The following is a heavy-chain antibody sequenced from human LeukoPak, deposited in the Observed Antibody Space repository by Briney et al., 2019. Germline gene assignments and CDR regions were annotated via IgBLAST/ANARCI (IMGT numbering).Heavy chain of an antibody. CDR3: ARSTKNYYGSGSYPFDY. CDR2: IIPIFGTA. J-gene: IGHJ4*02. D-gene: IGHD3-10*01. CDR1: GGTFSSYA. Sequence: ASVKVSCKASGGTFSSYAISWVRQAPGQGLEWMGRIIPIFGTANYAQKFQGRVTITTDESTSTAYMELSSLRSEDTAVYYCARSTKNYYGSGSYPFDYWGQGTLVTVSS. V-gene: IGHV1-69*05.